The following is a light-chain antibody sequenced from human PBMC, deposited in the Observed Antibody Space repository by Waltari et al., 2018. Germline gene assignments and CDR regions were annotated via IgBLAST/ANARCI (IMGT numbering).Light chain of an antibody. J-gene: IGLJ2*01. CDR2: GVT. Sequence: QSALTQPASVSGSLGQSITISCTGTNSDVGSYNVVSWHQQHPGKAPKLLLYGVTNRPSGVSYRVSGSKAGNTASRALSGLQAEDEADYYCSSYAGDNIVVFGGGTRLTVV. CDR1: NSDVGSYNV. CDR3: SSYAGDNIVV. V-gene: IGLV2-23*02.